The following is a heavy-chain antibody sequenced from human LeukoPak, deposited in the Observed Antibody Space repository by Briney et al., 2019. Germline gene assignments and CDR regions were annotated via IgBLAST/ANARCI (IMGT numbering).Heavy chain of an antibody. Sequence: SETLSLTCTVSGGSISSYYWSWIRQPPGKGLEWMGYIFYSGSTNYNPSLESRVTVSVDTSKNQFSLKLSSLTAADTAVYYCARGGGGSGSFIRLDPWGQGTLVTVSS. V-gene: IGHV4-59*01. CDR2: IFYSGST. CDR3: ARGGGGSGSFIRLDP. J-gene: IGHJ5*02. CDR1: GGSISSYY. D-gene: IGHD3-10*01.